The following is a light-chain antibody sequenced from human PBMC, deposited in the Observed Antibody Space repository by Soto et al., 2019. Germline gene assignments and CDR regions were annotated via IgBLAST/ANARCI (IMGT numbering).Light chain of an antibody. J-gene: IGKJ5*01. CDR2: GAS. Sequence: EIGMTHSPSTLSVSPRERVTLSSRASQSINSYLARYQHKPGKPPRLLIYGASTRATGIPARFSGSGPGTDFTLTISSLQSVYFAVYFCQQCSDWPLFTFGQGTRLEI. CDR3: QQCSDWPLFT. V-gene: IGKV3-15*01. CDR1: QSINSY.